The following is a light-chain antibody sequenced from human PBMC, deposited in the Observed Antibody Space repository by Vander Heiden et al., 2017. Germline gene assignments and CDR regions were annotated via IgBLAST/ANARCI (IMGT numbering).Light chain of an antibody. CDR2: GAS. CDR1: QSISGTY. V-gene: IGKV3-20*01. J-gene: IGKJ3*01. CDR3: QQYGYSSRA. Sequence: EIVLTQSPAIVSLSPGEGATLSCRTSQSISGTYIAWYQQRPGQAPRLLIYGASSRATGILDRFRGSGSGTDYSLTISRLEPEDFAVYYCQQYGYSSRAFGPGTRVDV.